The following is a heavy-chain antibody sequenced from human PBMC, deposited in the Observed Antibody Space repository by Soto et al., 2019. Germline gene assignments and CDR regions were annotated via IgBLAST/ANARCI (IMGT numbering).Heavy chain of an antibody. Sequence: GASVKVSCKAPADTFTSYYIHWVRQAPGHGLEWMGIINPNGGSTRFAQTFQGRITMTTDTSTSTVYMELRSLRSEDTAVYYCARGITSGHPQYFQHWGQGTLVTVSS. CDR2: INPNGGST. V-gene: IGHV1-46*01. CDR1: ADTFTSYY. CDR3: ARGITSGHPQYFQH. D-gene: IGHD2-8*01. J-gene: IGHJ1*01.